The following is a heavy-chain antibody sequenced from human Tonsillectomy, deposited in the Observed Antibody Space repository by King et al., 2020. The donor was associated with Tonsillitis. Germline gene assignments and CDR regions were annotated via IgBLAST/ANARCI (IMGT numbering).Heavy chain of an antibody. D-gene: IGHD3/OR15-3a*01. CDR1: GYDFTTYW. CDR2: IYPRDSDT. Sequence: VQLVESGAEVKKPGESLKISCKGSGYDFTTYWIGWVRQMPGKGLEGMGIIYPRDSDTRYSRSFQGQVTFSADKSISPAYLQWSSLEASDTAMYYCTRFKRSGTGADYWGQGTLVTVSS. J-gene: IGHJ4*02. CDR3: TRFKRSGTGADY. V-gene: IGHV5-51*01.